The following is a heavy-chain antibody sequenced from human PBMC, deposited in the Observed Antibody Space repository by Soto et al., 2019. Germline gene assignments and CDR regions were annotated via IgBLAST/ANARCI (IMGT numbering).Heavy chain of an antibody. CDR2: ISGSGGST. D-gene: IGHD3-10*01. CDR1: GFTFSSYA. CDR3: ANEDNTMVRVDYDY. J-gene: IGHJ4*02. V-gene: IGHV3-23*01. Sequence: EVQLLESGGGLVQPGGSLRLSCAASGFTFSSYAMSWVRQAPGKGLEWVSAISGSGGSTYYADSVKGRFTISRDNSKNSLYLQMNSLRAADTAVYYCANEDNTMVRVDYDYWGQGTLVTVSS.